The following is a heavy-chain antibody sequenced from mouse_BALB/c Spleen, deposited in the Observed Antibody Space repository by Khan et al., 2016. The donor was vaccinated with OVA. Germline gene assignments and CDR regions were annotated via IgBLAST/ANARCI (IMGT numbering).Heavy chain of an antibody. CDR1: GFSLTSYG. Sequence: QVQLKQSGPGLVAPSQSLSITCTVSGFSLTSYGVHWVRQPPGKGLEWLGVIWAGGSTNYNSALMSRLSISKDNSKSQVFLKMNSLQTDDTAMYYCARAPFAYWGQGTLVTVSA. V-gene: IGHV2-9*02. CDR3: ARAPFAY. CDR2: IWAGGST. J-gene: IGHJ3*01.